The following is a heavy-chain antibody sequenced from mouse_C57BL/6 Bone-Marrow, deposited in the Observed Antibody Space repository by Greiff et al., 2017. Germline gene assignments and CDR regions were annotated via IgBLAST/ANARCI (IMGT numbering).Heavy chain of an antibody. V-gene: IGHV1-62-3*01. CDR2: IDPNSGGT. D-gene: IGHD1-1*01. CDR3: AREVGLLGDYFDY. Sequence: QVQLQQPGAELVKPGASVKLSCKASGYTFTSYWMHWVKQRPGRGLEWIGRIDPNSGGTKYNEKFKGKSTLTVDKSSSTAYMQLSSLTSEDSAVYYCAREVGLLGDYFDYWGQGTTLTVSS. J-gene: IGHJ2*01. CDR1: GYTFTSYW.